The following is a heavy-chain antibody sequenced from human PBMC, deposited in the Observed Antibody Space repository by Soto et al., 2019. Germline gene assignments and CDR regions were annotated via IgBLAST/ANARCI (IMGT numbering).Heavy chain of an antibody. CDR2: IYSGGST. V-gene: IGHV3-66*01. CDR1: GFTVSSNY. D-gene: IGHD2-2*01. J-gene: IGHJ6*03. CDR3: ARGVGYCSSTSCYRSVGYYYYYMDV. Sequence: GGSLRLSCAASGFTVSSNYMSWVRQAPGKGLEWVSVIYSGGSTYYADSVKGRFTISRDNSKNTLYLQMNSLRAEDTAVYYCARGVGYCSSTSCYRSVGYYYYYMDVWGKGTTVTVSS.